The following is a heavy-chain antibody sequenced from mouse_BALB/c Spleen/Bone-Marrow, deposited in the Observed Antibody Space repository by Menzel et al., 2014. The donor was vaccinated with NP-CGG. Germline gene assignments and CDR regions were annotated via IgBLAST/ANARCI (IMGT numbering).Heavy chain of an antibody. CDR3: ARDGDYRYAWFAF. D-gene: IGHD2-14*01. CDR1: GFTFSDYF. Sequence: EVQRVESGGALVKPGGSLKLSCAASGFTFSDYFMYWVRQTPEKRLEWVATISDGGNYTCYPDSVKGRFTISRDNAKNNLHLQMNSLKSEDTAKYFCARDGDYRYAWFAFWGQGTQVTVSA. J-gene: IGHJ3*01. V-gene: IGHV5-4*02. CDR2: ISDGGNYT.